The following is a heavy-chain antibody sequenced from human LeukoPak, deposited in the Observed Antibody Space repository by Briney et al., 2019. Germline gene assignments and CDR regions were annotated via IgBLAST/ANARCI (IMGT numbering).Heavy chain of an antibody. D-gene: IGHD3-3*01. J-gene: IGHJ3*02. V-gene: IGHV4-38-2*02. CDR3: ARVTKRGSGAFDI. CDR2: IYHSGST. CDR1: GYSISSGYY. Sequence: PSETLSLTCTVSGYSISSGYYWGWIRQPPGKGLEWIGSIYHSGSTYYNPSLKSRVTISVDTSKNQFSLKLSSVTAADTAVYYCARVTKRGSGAFDIWGQGTMVTVSS.